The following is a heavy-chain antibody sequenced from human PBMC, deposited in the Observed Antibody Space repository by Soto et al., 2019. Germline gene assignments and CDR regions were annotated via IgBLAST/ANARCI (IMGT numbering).Heavy chain of an antibody. CDR3: ARDGSGGEIVATISGPYETYYYYYMDV. J-gene: IGHJ6*03. Sequence: GASVKVSCKASGYTFTSYAMHWVRQAPGQRLEWMGWINAGNGNTKYSQKFQGRVTITRDTSASTAYMELSRLRSEDTAVYYCARDGSGGEIVATISGPYETYYYYYMDVWGKGTTVTVSS. CDR1: GYTFTSYA. D-gene: IGHD5-12*01. V-gene: IGHV1-3*01. CDR2: INAGNGNT.